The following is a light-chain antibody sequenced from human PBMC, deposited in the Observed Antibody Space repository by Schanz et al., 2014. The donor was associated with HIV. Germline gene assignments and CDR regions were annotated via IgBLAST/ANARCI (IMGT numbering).Light chain of an antibody. CDR3: QQYSNAPYT. CDR2: GAS. J-gene: IGKJ2*01. Sequence: IVLTQSPGTLSLSPGEKATLSCKASQSINNDYLAWSQQKPGQAPRLLIYGASTRATGIPGRFSGSGSGTEFTLSISSLQSEDFAVYYCQQYSNAPYTFGQGTRLEIK. CDR1: QSINNDY. V-gene: IGKV3-20*01.